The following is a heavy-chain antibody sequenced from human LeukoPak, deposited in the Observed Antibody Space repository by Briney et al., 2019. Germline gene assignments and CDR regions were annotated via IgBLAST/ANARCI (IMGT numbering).Heavy chain of an antibody. V-gene: IGHV3-7*03. CDR1: GFTFSSNW. J-gene: IGHJ4*02. CDR3: ARKYSSSWYEWYYFDY. CDR2: IKPDGSAE. D-gene: IGHD6-13*01. Sequence: GGSLRLSCATSGFTFSSNWMSWVRHVPGRGLDWVANIKPDGSAEYYVDSVKGRFTISRDNAKNSLYLQMNSLRAEDTAVYYCARKYSSSWYEWYYFDYWGQGTLVTVSS.